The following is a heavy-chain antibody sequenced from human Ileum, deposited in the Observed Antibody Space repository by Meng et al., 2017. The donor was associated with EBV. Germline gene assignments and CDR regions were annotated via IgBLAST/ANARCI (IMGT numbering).Heavy chain of an antibody. V-gene: IGHV4-34*01. J-gene: IGHJ4*02. CDR2: INHSGRT. D-gene: IGHD4-17*01. CDR3: ATGHDYSDYASDY. CDR1: GGSFSGYY. Sequence: QGELLPAGAGLRKPAAPLSLPCAVYGGSFSGYYRNWIRQPPGKGLEWIGEINHSGRTNYNPSLKSRVTISVDTSNTQSSQKLSSMPAADTAVYYCATGHDYSDYASDYWGQGTLVTVSS.